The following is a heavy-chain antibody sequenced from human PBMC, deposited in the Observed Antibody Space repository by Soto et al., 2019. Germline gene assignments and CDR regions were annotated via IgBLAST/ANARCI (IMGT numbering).Heavy chain of an antibody. Sequence: XATLSLTFTVSGGSVSHTPFFWGWIRQPPGKGLEWIGNIYYSGCTYYNPSVKSRVTISVDTSKHQWSLKLTSVTAADTAVVYRLSLSTNYHGVDVWGQGTMVTVSS. J-gene: IGHJ6*02. V-gene: IGHV4-39*01. CDR3: LSLSTNYHGVDV. CDR1: GGSVSHTPFF. D-gene: IGHD3-16*02. CDR2: IYYSGCT.